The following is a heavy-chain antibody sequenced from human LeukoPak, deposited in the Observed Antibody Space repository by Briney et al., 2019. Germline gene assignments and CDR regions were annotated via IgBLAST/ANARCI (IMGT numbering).Heavy chain of an antibody. J-gene: IGHJ3*02. CDR3: ARGYSSSWRGAFDI. CDR1: GGSISSSSYY. V-gene: IGHV4-39*01. Sequence: SETLSLTCTVSGGSISSSSYYWGWIRQPPGKGLEWIGSIYYSGSTYYNPSLKSRVTISVDTSKNQFSLKLSTVTAADTAVYYCARGYSSSWRGAFDIWGQGTMVTVS. CDR2: IYYSGST. D-gene: IGHD6-13*01.